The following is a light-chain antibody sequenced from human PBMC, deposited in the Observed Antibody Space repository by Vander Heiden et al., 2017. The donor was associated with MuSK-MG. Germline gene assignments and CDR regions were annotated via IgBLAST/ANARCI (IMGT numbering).Light chain of an antibody. CDR1: QSISSY. V-gene: IGKV1-39*01. CDR3: QQSDSTPSIT. CDR2: AAS. J-gene: IGKJ5*01. Sequence: DIQMTQSPSSLSASVGDRVTITCRASQSISSYLNWYQQKPGKAPKLLIYAASSLQSGVPSRFSGSGSGTDFTLTISSRQPEDFAPYYCQQSDSTPSITFGQGTRLEIK.